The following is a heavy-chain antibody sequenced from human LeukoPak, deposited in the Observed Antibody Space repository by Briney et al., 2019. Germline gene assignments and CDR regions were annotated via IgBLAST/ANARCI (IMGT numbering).Heavy chain of an antibody. J-gene: IGHJ4*02. V-gene: IGHV3-30*01. CDR3: ARESLGFKYYDY. Sequence: GGSLRLSCAASGFTFTSYTMHWVRQPPGQGLEWVAATSYDGGNRYYADYVKGRFTISRDNSNNTLFLQMKSLRPEDTAVYFCARESLGFKYYDYWGQGIWVTVSS. CDR2: TSYDGGNR. CDR1: GFTFTSYT. D-gene: IGHD3-10*01.